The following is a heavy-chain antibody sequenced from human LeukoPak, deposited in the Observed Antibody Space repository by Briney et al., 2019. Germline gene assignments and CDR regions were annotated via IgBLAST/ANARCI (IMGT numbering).Heavy chain of an antibody. J-gene: IGHJ4*02. Sequence: ASVKVSCKASGYTFTSYGISWVRQAPGQGLEWMGWISAYNGNTNYAQKFQGRVTMTEDTSTDTAYMELSSLRSEDTAVYYCATDRGIAVAGLGCWGQGTLVTVSS. D-gene: IGHD6-19*01. CDR1: GYTFTSYG. CDR3: ATDRGIAVAGLGC. V-gene: IGHV1-18*01. CDR2: ISAYNGNT.